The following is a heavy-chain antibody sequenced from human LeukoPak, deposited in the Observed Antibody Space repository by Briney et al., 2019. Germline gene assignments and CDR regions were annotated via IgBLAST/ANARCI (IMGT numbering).Heavy chain of an antibody. D-gene: IGHD2-15*01. CDR3: AKGVVPYYYYAMDV. J-gene: IGHJ6*02. CDR2: TNSDGKTT. V-gene: IGHV3-74*01. Sequence: GGSLRLSCAASGFTFSSYWMHWVRQAPGKGLVWVSRTNSDGKTTRYADSAKGRFTISRDNAKNTLYLQMNSLRAEDTAVYYCAKGVVPYYYYAMDVWGQGTTVTVSS. CDR1: GFTFSSYW.